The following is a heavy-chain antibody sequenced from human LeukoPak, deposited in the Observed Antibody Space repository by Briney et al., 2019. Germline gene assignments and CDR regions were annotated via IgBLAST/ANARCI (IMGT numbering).Heavy chain of an antibody. V-gene: IGHV3-7*01. D-gene: IGHD5-12*01. CDR1: GFTFSSYW. CDR2: IKQDGSEK. CDR3: ARSGHDDFGGDAFDI. Sequence: GGSLRLSCAASGFTFSSYWMSWVRQAPGKGLEWVANIKQDGSEKYYVDSVKGRFTISRDNAKNSLYLQMNSLRAEDTAVYYCARSGHDDFGGDAFDIWGQGTMVTVSS. J-gene: IGHJ3*02.